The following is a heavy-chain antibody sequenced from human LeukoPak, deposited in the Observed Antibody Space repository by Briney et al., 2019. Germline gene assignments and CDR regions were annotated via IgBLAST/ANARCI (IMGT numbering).Heavy chain of an antibody. CDR2: ISGSGGST. CDR3: AKDLSDCDMCDY. Sequence: TGGSLRLSRAASGFTFSSYAMSWVRQAPGKGLEWVSAISGSGGSTYYADSVKGRFTISRDNSKNTLYLQMNSLRAEDTAVYYSAKDLSDCDMCDYWGQGTLVTVSS. CDR1: GFTFSSYA. V-gene: IGHV3-23*01. J-gene: IGHJ4*02. D-gene: IGHD2-21*02.